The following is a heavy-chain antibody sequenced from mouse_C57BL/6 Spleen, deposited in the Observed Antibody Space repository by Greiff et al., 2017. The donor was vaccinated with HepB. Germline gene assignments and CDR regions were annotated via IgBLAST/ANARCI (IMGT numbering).Heavy chain of an antibody. V-gene: IGHV1-59*01. D-gene: IGHD2-3*01. J-gene: IGHJ2*01. CDR2: IDPSDSYT. CDR3: ARGNDGSFFDY. Sequence: QVQLQQPGAELVRPGTSVKLSCKASGYTFTSYWMHWVKQRPGQGLEWIGVIDPSDSYTNYNQKFKGKATLTVDTSSSTAYMQLSSLTSEDSAVYYCARGNDGSFFDYWGQGTTLTVSS. CDR1: GYTFTSYW.